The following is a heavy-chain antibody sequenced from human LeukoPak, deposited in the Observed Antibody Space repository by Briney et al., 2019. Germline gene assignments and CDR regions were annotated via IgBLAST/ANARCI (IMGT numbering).Heavy chain of an antibody. J-gene: IGHJ6*03. CDR2: IDTAGGT. Sequence: GGSLRLYCTASGFDFSNFDFHWVRQLRGKGLEWVSHIDTAGGTYYPGSVKGRFTISRANAKKSLYLQMHNLRVGDTALYFCARGSPWSYYYMDVWGVGTAVSVS. V-gene: IGHV3-13*01. D-gene: IGHD3-3*01. CDR1: GFDFSNFD. CDR3: ARGSPWSYYYMDV.